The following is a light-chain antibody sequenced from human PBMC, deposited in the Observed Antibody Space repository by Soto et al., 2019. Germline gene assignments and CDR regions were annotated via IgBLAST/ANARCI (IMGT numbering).Light chain of an antibody. CDR2: DVS. Sequence: QSALTQPRSVSGSPGQSVTISCTGTNSDVGGYNYVSWYQQHPGKAPKVMIYDVSERPSGVPDRFSGSKSGNTASLTVSGLQAEDEADYYCSSYAGSSNVFGTGTKLTVL. CDR3: SSYAGSSNV. V-gene: IGLV2-11*01. J-gene: IGLJ1*01. CDR1: NSDVGGYNY.